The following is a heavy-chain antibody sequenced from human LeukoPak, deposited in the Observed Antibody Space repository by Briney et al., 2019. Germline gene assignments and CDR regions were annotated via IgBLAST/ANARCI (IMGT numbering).Heavy chain of an antibody. CDR1: GGSISSYY. CDR3: AREIWFRELHPLHYFDY. V-gene: IGHV4-4*07. CDR2: IYTSGST. D-gene: IGHD3-10*01. J-gene: IGHJ4*02. Sequence: KPSETLSLTCTVSGGSISSYYWSWIRQPAGKGLEWIGRIYTSGSTNYNPSLKSRVTMSVDTSKNQFSLKLSSVTAADTAVYYCAREIWFRELHPLHYFDYWGQGTLVTVSS.